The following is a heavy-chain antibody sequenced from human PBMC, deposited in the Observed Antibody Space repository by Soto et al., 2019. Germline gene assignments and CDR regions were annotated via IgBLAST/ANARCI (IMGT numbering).Heavy chain of an antibody. J-gene: IGHJ4*02. CDR3: AREDYGEKIDY. CDR2: IYYSGST. D-gene: IGHD4-17*01. CDR1: GGSISSGGYY. Sequence: SETLSLTCTVSGGSISSGGYYWSWIRQHPGKGLEWIGYIYYSGSTYYKPSLKSRVTISVDTSKNQFSLKLSSVTAADTAVYYCAREDYGEKIDYWGQGTLVTVSS. V-gene: IGHV4-31*03.